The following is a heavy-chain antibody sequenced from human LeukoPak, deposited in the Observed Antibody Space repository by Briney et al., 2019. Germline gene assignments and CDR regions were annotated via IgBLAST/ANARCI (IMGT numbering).Heavy chain of an antibody. J-gene: IGHJ4*02. D-gene: IGHD3-22*01. CDR1: GFTLDDYA. V-gene: IGHV3-9*01. Sequence: GRSLRLSCAASGFTLDDYAMLWVRQVPGKGLEWVSGSSWNSGRIGYADSVKGRFIISRDNAKNSLYLQMNSLRVEDTALYYCAKGSDYDGSGYFDSWGQGTLVTVSS. CDR2: SSWNSGRI. CDR3: AKGSDYDGSGYFDS.